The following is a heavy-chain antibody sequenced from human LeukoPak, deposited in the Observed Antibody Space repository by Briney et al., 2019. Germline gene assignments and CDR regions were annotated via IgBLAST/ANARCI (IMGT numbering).Heavy chain of an antibody. CDR2: INHSGST. CDR1: GGSFSDYY. V-gene: IGHV4-34*01. J-gene: IGHJ6*04. D-gene: IGHD6-13*01. CDR3: ARGRYPGIAAAGHYGMDV. Sequence: SENLSLTCAVYGGSFSDYYWSWIRQPPGKGLEWIGEINHSGSTNYNPSLKSRVTISVDTSKSQFSLKLSSVTAADTAVYYCARGRYPGIAAAGHYGMDVWGKGTTVTVSS.